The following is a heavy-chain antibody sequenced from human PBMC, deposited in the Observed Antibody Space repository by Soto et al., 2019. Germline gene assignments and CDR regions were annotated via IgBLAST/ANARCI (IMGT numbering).Heavy chain of an antibody. J-gene: IGHJ3*02. CDR2: INAGNGNT. CDR3: ARGARIVATRGDDAFDI. CDR1: GYTFTRYA. V-gene: IGHV1-3*01. Sequence: ASVKVSCKASGYTFTRYAMHWVRQAPGQRLEWMGWINAGNGNTKYSQKFQGWVTMTRDTSISTAYMELSRLRSDDTAVYYCARGARIVATRGDDAFDIWGQGTMVTVSS. D-gene: IGHD5-12*01.